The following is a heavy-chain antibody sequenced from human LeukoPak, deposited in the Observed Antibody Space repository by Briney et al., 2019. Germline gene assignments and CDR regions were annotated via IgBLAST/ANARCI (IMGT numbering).Heavy chain of an antibody. CDR1: GGSISSSSNY. Sequence: SETLSLTCTVSGGSISSSSNYWGWIRQPPGKGLEWIGGISSSGNTYYNPSLKSRITISIDTSKNHFSLKLSSVTAADTAVYYCARLGAGPTYYDFWSGYSSFYFDYWGQGTLVTVSS. D-gene: IGHD3-3*01. CDR2: ISSSGNT. J-gene: IGHJ4*02. V-gene: IGHV4-39*02. CDR3: ARLGAGPTYYDFWSGYSSFYFDY.